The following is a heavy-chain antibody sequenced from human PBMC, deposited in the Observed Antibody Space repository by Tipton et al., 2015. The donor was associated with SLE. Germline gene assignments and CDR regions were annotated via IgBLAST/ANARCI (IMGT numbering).Heavy chain of an antibody. J-gene: IGHJ5*02. CDR3: ARDWGSRNCLDP. Sequence: SLRLSCAASGFTLSGYAMHWVRQAPGKGLEWVAVISYDGSNRNYADSAKGRFTISRDNSKNTLYVEMNSLRVEDTAVYYCARDWGSRNCLDPWGQGTLVTVSS. D-gene: IGHD3-16*01. CDR2: ISYDGSNR. CDR1: GFTLSGYA. V-gene: IGHV3-30*04.